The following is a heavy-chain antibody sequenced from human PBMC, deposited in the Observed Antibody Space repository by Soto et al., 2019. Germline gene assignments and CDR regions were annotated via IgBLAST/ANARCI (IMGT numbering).Heavy chain of an antibody. CDR2: IDPNSGGT. Sequence: ASVKVSCKASGYIFTGYYIHWVRQAPGQGLEWMGWIDPNSGGTKYAPKFQGRVTVTRDTSITTAYMDLIRLTSDDTAVYYCAKGTVLGDYYYGPDVWGQGTMVT. V-gene: IGHV1-2*02. CDR3: AKGTVLGDYYYGPDV. CDR1: GYIFTGYY. J-gene: IGHJ6*02. D-gene: IGHD6-6*01.